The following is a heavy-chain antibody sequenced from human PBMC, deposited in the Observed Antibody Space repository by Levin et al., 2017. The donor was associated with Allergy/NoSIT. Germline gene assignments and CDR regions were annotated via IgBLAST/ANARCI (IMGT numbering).Heavy chain of an antibody. CDR1: GFSFGDYA. J-gene: IGHJ4*02. CDR2: SRSKLHGGTI. V-gene: IGHV3-49*04. D-gene: IGHD6-19*01. Sequence: GGSLRLSCTVAGFSFGDYAMSWVRQAPGKGLEWVGFSRSKLHGGTIEYAASVKGRFTISRDDSKNIAYLQMNSLKTEDTAVYYCTRGSGWTDYWGQGTLVTVSS. CDR3: TRGSGWTDY.